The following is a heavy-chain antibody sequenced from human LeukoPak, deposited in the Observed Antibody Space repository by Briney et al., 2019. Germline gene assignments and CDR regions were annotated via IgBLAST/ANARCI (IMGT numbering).Heavy chain of an antibody. D-gene: IGHD2-2*03. V-gene: IGHV4-38-2*02. CDR3: ARGSDRTWIGYYYYYYMDV. J-gene: IGHJ6*03. CDR2: IYHSGST. Sequence: SETLSLTCTVSGYSISSGYYWGWIRQPPGKGLEWIGSIYHSGSTYYNPSLKSRVTISVDTSKNQFSLKLSSVTAADTAVYYCARGSDRTWIGYYYYYYMDVWGKGTTVTVSS. CDR1: GYSISSGYY.